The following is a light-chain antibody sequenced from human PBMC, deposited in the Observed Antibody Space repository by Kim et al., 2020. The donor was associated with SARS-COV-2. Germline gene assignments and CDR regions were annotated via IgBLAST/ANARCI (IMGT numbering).Light chain of an antibody. V-gene: IGKV3-15*01. CDR3: QQYNSWPPWT. Sequence: EIVMTQSPATLSVSPGERATLSCRASQSVSSNLAWYQQKPGQAPRLLIYGASTRATGIPARFSGSGSGTEFTLTISSLQSEDFAVYYWQQYNSWPPWTFGQGTKVDIK. CDR2: GAS. CDR1: QSVSSN. J-gene: IGKJ1*01.